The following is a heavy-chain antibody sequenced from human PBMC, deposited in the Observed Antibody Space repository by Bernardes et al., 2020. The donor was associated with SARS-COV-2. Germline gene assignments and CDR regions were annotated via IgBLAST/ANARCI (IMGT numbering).Heavy chain of an antibody. CDR1: GFTFSAYV. Sequence: VSLRLSCAASGFTFSAYVMSWVRQAPGKGLEWVSGISGSGGSTYSADSVKGRFTVSRDNSKNTVYLQMNSLRAEDTAIYYCAKAAGDYFRGPFDYWGPGTLVTLSS. CDR3: AKAAGDYFRGPFDY. V-gene: IGHV3-23*01. D-gene: IGHD4-17*01. CDR2: ISGSGGST. J-gene: IGHJ4*02.